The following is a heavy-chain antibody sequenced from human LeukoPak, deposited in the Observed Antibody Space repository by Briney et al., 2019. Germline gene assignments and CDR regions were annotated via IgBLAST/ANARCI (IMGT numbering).Heavy chain of an antibody. J-gene: IGHJ5*02. D-gene: IGHD2-2*01. V-gene: IGHV1-8*01. CDR3: ARKRCPSCSRVYNWFDP. CDR2: MNPNSGNT. CDR1: GYTFTSYD. Sequence: VASVKVSCKASGYTFTSYDINWVRQATGQGLEWMGWMNPNSGNTGYAQKFQGRVTMTRNPSISTAYMELSSLRSEDTAVYSRARKRCPSCSRVYNWFDPWGQGTLVTVSS.